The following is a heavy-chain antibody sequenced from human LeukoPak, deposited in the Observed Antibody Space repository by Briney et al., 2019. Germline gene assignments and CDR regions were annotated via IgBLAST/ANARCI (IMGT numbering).Heavy chain of an antibody. CDR1: GGSVSSYY. Sequence: LETLSLTCTVSGGSVSSYYWSWIRQPAGKGLEWIGRIYTSGSTNYNPSLKSRVTMSVDTSKNQFSLKLSSVTAADTAVYYCARLTPDYGDFGTFDYWGQGTLVTVSS. CDR3: ARLTPDYGDFGTFDY. V-gene: IGHV4-4*07. D-gene: IGHD4-17*01. J-gene: IGHJ4*02. CDR2: IYTSGST.